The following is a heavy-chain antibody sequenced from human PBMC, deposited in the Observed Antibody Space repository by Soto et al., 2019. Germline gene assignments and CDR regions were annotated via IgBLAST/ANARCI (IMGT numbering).Heavy chain of an antibody. CDR1: GYSFTDYH. J-gene: IGHJ6*02. CDR3: ARGDSTDCSNGVCSFFYNHDMDV. V-gene: IGHV1-2*04. CDR2: INPKSGGT. D-gene: IGHD2-8*01. Sequence: QVQLVQSGAEVKKPGASVKVSCKASGYSFTDYHIHWVRQAPGQGLEWLGRINPKSGGTSTAQKFQGWVTMTTDTYIRMASMEVTRLTSEDTAIYYWARGDSTDCSNGVCSFFYNHDMDVWGQGTTVTVSS.